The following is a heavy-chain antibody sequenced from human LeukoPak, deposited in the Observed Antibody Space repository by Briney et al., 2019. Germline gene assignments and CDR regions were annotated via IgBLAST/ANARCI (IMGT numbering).Heavy chain of an antibody. V-gene: IGHV4-39*01. D-gene: IGHD3-10*01. CDR1: GGSISSSSYY. Sequence: TPSETLSLTCTVSGGSISSSSYYWGWIRQPPGKGLEWIGSIYYSGSTYYNPSLKSRVTISVDTSKNQFSLKLSSVTAADTAVYYCARQILWFGEEAWFDPWGQGTLVTVSS. CDR3: ARQILWFGEEAWFDP. CDR2: IYYSGST. J-gene: IGHJ5*02.